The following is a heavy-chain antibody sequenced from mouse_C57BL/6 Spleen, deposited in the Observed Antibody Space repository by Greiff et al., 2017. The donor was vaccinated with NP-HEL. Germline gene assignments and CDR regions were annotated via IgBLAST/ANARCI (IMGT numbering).Heavy chain of an antibody. V-gene: IGHV1-26*01. CDR1: GYTFTDYY. Sequence: EVQLQQSGPELVKPGASVKISCKASGYTFTDYYMNWVKQSHGKSLEWIGDINPNNGGTSYNQKFKGKATLTVDKSSSTAYMELRSLTSEDSAVYYCARSRDSSGYVDYWGQGTTLTVSS. D-gene: IGHD3-2*02. CDR3: ARSRDSSGYVDY. CDR2: INPNNGGT. J-gene: IGHJ2*01.